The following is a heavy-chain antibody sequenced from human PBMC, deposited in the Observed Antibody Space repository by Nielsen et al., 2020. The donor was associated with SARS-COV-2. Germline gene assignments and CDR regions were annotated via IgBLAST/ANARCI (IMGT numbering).Heavy chain of an antibody. Sequence: GGSLRLSCAGSGFTFSDYYMSWIRQAPGKGLEWVAQMSGSSSDLHYADSVKGRYTISKDSAKNSLYLQMNSLRAEDTAVYYCARVAGTPPVSYSYFDLWGRGTLVTVSS. CDR1: GFTFSDYY. CDR3: ARVAGTPPVSYSYFDL. CDR2: MSGSSSDL. V-gene: IGHV3-11*05. J-gene: IGHJ2*01. D-gene: IGHD6-19*01.